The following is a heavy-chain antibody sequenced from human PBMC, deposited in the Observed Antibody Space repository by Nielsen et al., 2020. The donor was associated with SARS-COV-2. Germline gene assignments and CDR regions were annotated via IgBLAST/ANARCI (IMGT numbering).Heavy chain of an antibody. V-gene: IGHV3-23*01. CDR1: GFSLRNYA. CDR2: TSGRDDAT. CDR3: AKDGVWQGLNYYHKKWYFDL. J-gene: IGHJ2*01. Sequence: GESLKISCVVSGFSLRNYAVSWVRQTPGKGLEWVSATSGRDDATYYAGSVKGRFTISRDNFKNTLYLQMNSLRAEDTAIYYCAKDGVWQGLNYYHKKWYFDLWGRGTLVTVSS. D-gene: IGHD3-22*01.